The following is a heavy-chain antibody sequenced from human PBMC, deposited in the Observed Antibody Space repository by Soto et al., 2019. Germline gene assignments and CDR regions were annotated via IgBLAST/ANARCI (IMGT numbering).Heavy chain of an antibody. J-gene: IGHJ4*02. CDR3: ARGHWTLEWLLYGFEF. V-gene: IGHV1-69*01. CDR2: IIPIFGTT. D-gene: IGHD3-3*01. CDR1: GGTFSSYA. Sequence: QVQLVQAGADVKKPGSSVKVSCEASGGTFSSYAVSWVRQAPGQGLEWMGGIIPIFGTTYYAQRFQGRVTITADESTSTDYMELSSLRSEDTAVYYCARGHWTLEWLLYGFEFWGQGTLVTVSS.